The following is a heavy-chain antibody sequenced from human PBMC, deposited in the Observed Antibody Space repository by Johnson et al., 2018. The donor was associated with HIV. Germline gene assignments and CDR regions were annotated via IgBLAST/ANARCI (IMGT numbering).Heavy chain of an antibody. CDR2: ISYDGSNK. J-gene: IGHJ3*02. CDR3: AKRATVVSGSPSDAFDI. Sequence: PGKGLEWVAAISYDGSNKYYADSVKGRFTISRDNSKNTLYLQMNSLRVDDTAVYYCAKRATVVSGSPSDAFDIWGQGTMVTVSS. D-gene: IGHD4-23*01. V-gene: IGHV3-30*14.